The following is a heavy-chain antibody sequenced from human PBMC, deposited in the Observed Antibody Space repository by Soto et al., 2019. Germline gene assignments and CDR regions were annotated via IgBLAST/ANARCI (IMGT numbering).Heavy chain of an antibody. CDR2: IRSKAYGGKT. J-gene: IGHJ6*03. D-gene: IGHD3-16*02. CDR1: GFSFGDYA. V-gene: IGHV3-49*03. Sequence: GGSLRLSCTASGFSFGDYAMSWFRQAPGKGLEWVSFIRSKAYGGKTEDAASVKGRFTISREDSKSIAYLQMNSLKIEDTAVYYCTRDIMITFGGVIAYYYMDVWGKGTTVTVSS. CDR3: TRDIMITFGGVIAYYYMDV.